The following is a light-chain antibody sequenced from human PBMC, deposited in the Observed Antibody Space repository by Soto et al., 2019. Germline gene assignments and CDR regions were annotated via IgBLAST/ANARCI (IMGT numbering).Light chain of an antibody. CDR3: QQRSQWSLT. V-gene: IGKV3D-20*02. Sequence: EIGLTQSPCTLSLSPGERATLSCRASQSVSNNYLAWYQQKPGQAPRLLIYGASNRATGIPARFSGSGSGTDFTLTISRLEHEDFVVYYCQQRSQWSLTFGGVTKVDIK. J-gene: IGKJ4*01. CDR1: QSVSNNY. CDR2: GAS.